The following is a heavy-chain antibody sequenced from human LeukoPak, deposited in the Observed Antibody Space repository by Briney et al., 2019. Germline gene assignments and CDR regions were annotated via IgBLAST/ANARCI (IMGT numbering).Heavy chain of an antibody. Sequence: KAGGSLRLSCAASGFTFSSYSMNWVRQAPGKGLEWVSSISSSSSYIYYADSVKGRFTISRDNAKNSLYLQMNSLRAEDTAVYYCANLDYDFWTHYGMDVWGQGTTVTVSS. CDR2: ISSSSSYI. CDR1: GFTFSSYS. D-gene: IGHD3-3*01. CDR3: ANLDYDFWTHYGMDV. V-gene: IGHV3-21*04. J-gene: IGHJ6*02.